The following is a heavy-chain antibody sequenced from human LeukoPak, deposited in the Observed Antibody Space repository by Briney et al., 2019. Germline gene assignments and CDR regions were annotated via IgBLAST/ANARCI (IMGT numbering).Heavy chain of an antibody. V-gene: IGHV3-21*01. D-gene: IGHD2/OR15-2a*01. J-gene: IGHJ4*02. CDR3: ARGVAGLQLYFFTN. CDR1: GCTFSSYS. Sequence: GETLTLSCTVSGCTFSSYSMHWGRLTPGPGLELVSSISSASSFIYYADSLKGRFTISRDNANNSLYLQMNGLRVEDTAVYYCARGVAGLQLYFFTNWGQGTLVTVSS. CDR2: ISSASSFI.